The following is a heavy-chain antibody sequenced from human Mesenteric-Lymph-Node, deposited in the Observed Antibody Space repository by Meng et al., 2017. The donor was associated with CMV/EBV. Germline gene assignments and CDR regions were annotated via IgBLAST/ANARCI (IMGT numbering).Heavy chain of an antibody. V-gene: IGHV3-66*02. CDR3: ARDRGYYDSSGYLFDY. Sequence: GGSLRLSCAASGFTVSSNYMSWVRQAPGKGLEWVSVIYSGGSTYYADSVKGRFTISRDNSKNTLYLQMNSLRAEDTAVYYCARDRGYYDSSGYLFDYWGQGTLVTVSS. CDR1: GFTVSSNY. J-gene: IGHJ4*02. D-gene: IGHD3-22*01. CDR2: IYSGGST.